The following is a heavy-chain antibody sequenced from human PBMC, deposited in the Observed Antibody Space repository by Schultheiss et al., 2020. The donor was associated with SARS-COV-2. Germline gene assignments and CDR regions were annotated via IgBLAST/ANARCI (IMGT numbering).Heavy chain of an antibody. J-gene: IGHJ5*02. V-gene: IGHV4-59*12. CDR3: ARAGYSSSNWFDP. D-gene: IGHD6-6*01. Sequence: SQTLSLTCTVSGGSISSYYWSWIRQPPGKGLEWIGYIYYSGSTNYNPSLKSRVTISVDTSKNQFSLKLSSVTAADTAVYYCARAGYSSSNWFDPWGQGTLVTVSS. CDR2: IYYSGST. CDR1: GGSISSYY.